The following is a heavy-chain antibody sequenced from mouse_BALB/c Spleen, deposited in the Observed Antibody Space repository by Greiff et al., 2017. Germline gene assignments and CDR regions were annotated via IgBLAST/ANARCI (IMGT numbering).Heavy chain of an antibody. CDR2: ISSGGSYT. CDR1: GFTFSSYT. V-gene: IGHV5-6-4*01. Sequence: EVKVVESGGGLVKPGGSLKLSCAASGFTFSSYTMSWVRQTPEKRLEWVATISSGGSYTYYPDSVKGRFTISRDNAKNTLYLQMSSLKSEDTAMYYCTRENSWFAYWGQGTLVTVSA. CDR3: TRENSWFAY. J-gene: IGHJ3*01.